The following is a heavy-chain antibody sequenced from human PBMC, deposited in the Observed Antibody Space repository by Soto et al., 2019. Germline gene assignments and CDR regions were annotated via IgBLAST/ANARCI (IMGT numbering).Heavy chain of an antibody. CDR2: ISGSGGST. D-gene: IGHD3-3*01. CDR3: AKVKSVPQRLGFLEWPGGMDV. V-gene: IGHV3-23*01. J-gene: IGHJ6*02. CDR1: GFTFSSYA. Sequence: GGSLRLSCAASGFTFSSYAMSWVRQAPGKGLEWVSAISGSGGSTYYADSVKGRFTISRDNSKNTLYLQMNSLRAEDTAVYYCAKVKSVPQRLGFLEWPGGMDVWGQGTTVTVSS.